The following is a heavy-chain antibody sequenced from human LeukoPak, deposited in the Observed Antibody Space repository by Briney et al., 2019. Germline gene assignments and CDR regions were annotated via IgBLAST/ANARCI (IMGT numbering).Heavy chain of an antibody. CDR3: ARDLRRGSSSWYVSGGDY. V-gene: IGHV1-46*01. CDR2: INPSDGST. D-gene: IGHD6-13*01. J-gene: IGHJ4*02. Sequence: ASVKLSCKASGYSVTSYYIHWVRQAPGQGLEWMARINPSDGSTPYAQKLQGRVTMTTDTSTSTAYMELRSLRSDDTAVYYCARDLRRGSSSWYVSGGDYWGQGTLVTVSS. CDR1: GYSVTSYY.